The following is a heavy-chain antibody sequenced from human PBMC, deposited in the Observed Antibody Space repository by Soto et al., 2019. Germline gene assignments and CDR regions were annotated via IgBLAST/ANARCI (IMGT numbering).Heavy chain of an antibody. Sequence: SETLSLTWTVSGGSISSRSYYWGWIRQPPGKGLEWIGSIYYSGSTYYNPSLKSRVTISVDTSKNQFSLKLSSVTAADTAVYHCARQGLLWFGESLGWFDPWGQGTLVTVSS. CDR1: GGSISSRSYY. CDR2: IYYSGST. CDR3: ARQGLLWFGESLGWFDP. J-gene: IGHJ5*02. D-gene: IGHD3-10*01. V-gene: IGHV4-39*01.